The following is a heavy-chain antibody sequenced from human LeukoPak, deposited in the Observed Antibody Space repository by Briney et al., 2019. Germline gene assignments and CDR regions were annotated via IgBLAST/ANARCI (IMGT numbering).Heavy chain of an antibody. CDR1: GFTFSSYA. CDR2: ISHDGSNK. D-gene: IGHD6-6*01. Sequence: GRSLRLSCAASGFTFSSYAMHWVRQAPGKGLEWVAVISHDGSNKYYADSVKGRFTITRDNSKNTLYLQMNSLRAEDTAVYYCARDDLGIAARRRGLDYWGQGTLVTVSS. CDR3: ARDDLGIAARRRGLDY. V-gene: IGHV3-30*01. J-gene: IGHJ4*02.